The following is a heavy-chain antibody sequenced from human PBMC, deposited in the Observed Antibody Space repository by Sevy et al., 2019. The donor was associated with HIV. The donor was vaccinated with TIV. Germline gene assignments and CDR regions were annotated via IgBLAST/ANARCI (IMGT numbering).Heavy chain of an antibody. Sequence: GGSLRLSCAASGFTFSSYGMHWVRQAPGKGLEWVAVIWYDGSNKNYADSVKGRFTISRDNSKNTLYLQMNSLRAEDTAVYYCAKERGYSGYDQYGFDYWGQGTLVTVSS. J-gene: IGHJ4*02. D-gene: IGHD5-12*01. CDR2: IWYDGSNK. CDR1: GFTFSSYG. V-gene: IGHV3-33*06. CDR3: AKERGYSGYDQYGFDY.